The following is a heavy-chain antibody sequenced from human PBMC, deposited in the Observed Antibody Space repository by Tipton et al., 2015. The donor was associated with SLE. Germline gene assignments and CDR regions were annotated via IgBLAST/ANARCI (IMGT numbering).Heavy chain of an antibody. D-gene: IGHD3-22*01. Sequence: TLSLTCTVSGGSISSSSYYWGWIRQPPGKGLEWIGSIYYSGSTYYNPSLKSRVTISVDTSKNQFSLKLSSVTAADTAVYYCASLPNYYDSSGYYFLYWGQGTLVTVSS. CDR1: GGSISSSSYY. CDR3: ASLPNYYDSSGYYFLY. J-gene: IGHJ4*02. V-gene: IGHV4-39*01. CDR2: IYYSGST.